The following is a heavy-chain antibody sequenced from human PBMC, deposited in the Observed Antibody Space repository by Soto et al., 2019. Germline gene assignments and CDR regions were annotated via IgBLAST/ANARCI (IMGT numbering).Heavy chain of an antibody. CDR2: ISAYDGYT. V-gene: IGHV1-18*01. J-gene: IGHJ6*02. D-gene: IGHD3-22*01. CDR1: GYTFTSYG. Sequence: QVQLVQSGAEVKKPGASVKVSCKASGYTFTSYGINWVRQAPGQGLEWLGWISAYDGYTNYAQILQGRVSMTTDTSTKPAHMELRSLRSDDTAMYYCARGGFYDSSGARNYYYYGMNVWGQGTTVTVSS. CDR3: ARGGFYDSSGARNYYYYGMNV.